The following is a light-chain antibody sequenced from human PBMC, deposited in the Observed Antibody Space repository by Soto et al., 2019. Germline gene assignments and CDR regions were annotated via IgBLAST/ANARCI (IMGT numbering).Light chain of an antibody. J-gene: IGKJ4*01. CDR2: GAS. CDR1: QSVSSN. CDR3: QQFIRWPLT. Sequence: EIVMTQSPATLSASPGERATLYCRASQSVSSNLAWYQQKPGQAPSLLIYGASTRATGTPARFSGSGSGTEFTLTISSLQSEDFAVYYCQQFIRWPLTFGGGTKVEIK. V-gene: IGKV3-15*01.